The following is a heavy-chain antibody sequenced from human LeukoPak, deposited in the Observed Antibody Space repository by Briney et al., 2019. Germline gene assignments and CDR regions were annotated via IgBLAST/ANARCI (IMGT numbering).Heavy chain of an antibody. CDR1: GGSISSSSYY. V-gene: IGHV4-39*07. CDR2: IYYSGST. CDR3: ARGRAGYSSGFRSGNYYYYYYYMDV. Sequence: SETLSLTCTVSGGSISSSSYYWGWIRQPPGKGLEWIGSIYYSGSTNYNPSLKSRVTISVDTSKNQFSLKLSSVTAADTAVYYCARGRAGYSSGFRSGNYYYYYYYMDVWGKGTTVTVSS. J-gene: IGHJ6*03. D-gene: IGHD6-19*01.